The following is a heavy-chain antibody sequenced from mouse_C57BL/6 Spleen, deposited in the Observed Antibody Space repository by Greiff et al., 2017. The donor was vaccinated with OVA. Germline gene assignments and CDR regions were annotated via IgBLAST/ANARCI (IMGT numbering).Heavy chain of an antibody. J-gene: IGHJ2*01. CDR3: ARLGYGYDGETY. Sequence: QVQLQQPGAELVMPGASVKLSCKASGYTFTSYWMHWVKQRPGQGLEWIGEIDPSDSYTNYNQKFKGQSTLTVDKSSSTAYMQLSSLTSEDSAVYYGARLGYGYDGETYWGQGTTLTVSS. D-gene: IGHD2-2*01. V-gene: IGHV1-69*01. CDR1: GYTFTSYW. CDR2: IDPSDSYT.